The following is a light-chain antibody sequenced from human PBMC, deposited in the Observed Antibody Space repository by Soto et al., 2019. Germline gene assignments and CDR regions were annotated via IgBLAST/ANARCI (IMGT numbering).Light chain of an antibody. J-gene: IGLJ1*01. CDR3: SSFTRSSTYV. Sequence: QSVLTQPASVPGSPGQSITISCTGTSSDVGAYNFVSWYQQYPGKAPKVMIYEVNNRPSGVSNRFSGSKSGNTASLTISGLQAEDEADYYCSSFTRSSTYVFGSGNKVTVL. CDR2: EVN. CDR1: SSDVGAYNF. V-gene: IGLV2-14*01.